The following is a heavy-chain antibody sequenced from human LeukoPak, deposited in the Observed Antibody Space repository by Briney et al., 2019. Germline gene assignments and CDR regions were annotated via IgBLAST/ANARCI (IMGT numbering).Heavy chain of an antibody. CDR2: IKQDGSEK. CDR3: ASLEFCSRATCVDQ. J-gene: IGHJ5*02. Sequence: GGSLRLSCFASGCPFSDYLLTWVRQPPGEGLEWVANIKQDGSEKYYVDSMRGQFTISRDNTKNSLYLQKNSLRAEDTAVYYCASLEFCSRATCVDQWGQGTLVTVSS. V-gene: IGHV3-7*03. CDR1: GCPFSDYL. D-gene: IGHD2-2*01.